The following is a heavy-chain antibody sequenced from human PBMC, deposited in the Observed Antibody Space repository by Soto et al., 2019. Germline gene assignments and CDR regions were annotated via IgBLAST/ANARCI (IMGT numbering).Heavy chain of an antibody. CDR3: AHTPITMIVVANCFDP. V-gene: IGHV2-5*01. Sequence: GSGPTLVNPTQTLTLTCTFSGFSLSTSGVGVGWIRQPPGKALEWLALIYWNDDKRYSPSLKSRLTITKDTSKNQVVLTMTNMDPVDTATYYCAHTPITMIVVANCFDPWGQGTLVTVPS. D-gene: IGHD3-22*01. J-gene: IGHJ5*02. CDR1: GFSLSTSGVG. CDR2: IYWNDDK.